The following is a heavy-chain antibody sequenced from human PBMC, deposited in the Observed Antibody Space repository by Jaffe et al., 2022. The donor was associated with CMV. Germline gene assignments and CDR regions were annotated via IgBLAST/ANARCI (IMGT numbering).Heavy chain of an antibody. J-gene: IGHJ3*02. CDR3: AREGWTGDGYYYVGPAFDI. CDR1: GFTVSSNY. CDR2: IYSGGST. Sequence: EVQLVESGGGLVQPGGSLRLSCAASGFTVSSNYMSWVRQAPGKGLEWVSVIYSGGSTYYADSVKGRFTISRDNSKNTLYLQMNSLRAEDTAVYYCAREGWTGDGYYYVGPAFDIWGQGTMVTVSS. D-gene: IGHD3-22*01. V-gene: IGHV3-66*01.